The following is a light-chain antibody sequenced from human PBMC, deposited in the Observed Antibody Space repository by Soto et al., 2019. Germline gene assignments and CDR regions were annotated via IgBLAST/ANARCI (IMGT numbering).Light chain of an antibody. CDR1: QSVNTNY. J-gene: IGKJ4*01. CDR2: GAS. CDR3: QQYDTLPLT. Sequence: EIVLTQSPGTLSLSPGEGASLSCRASQSVNTNYLAWYQQKAGQAPRLLIYGASSRATGIPDRFSGSGSGTDFTLTISRVEPADFAVYYCQQYDTLPLTFGGGTKVEIK. V-gene: IGKV3-20*01.